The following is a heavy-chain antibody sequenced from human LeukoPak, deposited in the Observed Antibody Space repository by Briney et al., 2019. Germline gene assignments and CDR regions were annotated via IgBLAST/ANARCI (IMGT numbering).Heavy chain of an antibody. CDR2: INYSGST. J-gene: IGHJ6*03. Sequence: SETLSLTCTVSGGSISSYYWSWIRQPPGKGLEWIGYINYSGSTNYNPSLKSRVTISVDTSKNQFSLKLSSVTAADAAVYYCARGSSSSGLYYYYYMDVWGKGTTVTVSS. D-gene: IGHD6-6*01. CDR3: ARGSSSSGLYYYYYMDV. V-gene: IGHV4-59*01. CDR1: GGSISSYY.